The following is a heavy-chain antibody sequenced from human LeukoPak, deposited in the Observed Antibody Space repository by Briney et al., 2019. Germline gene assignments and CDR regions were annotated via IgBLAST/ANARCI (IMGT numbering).Heavy chain of an antibody. V-gene: IGHV3-30-3*01. D-gene: IGHD3-22*01. Sequence: GGSLRLSCAASGFTFSSYAMSWVRQAPGKGLEWVAVISYDGSNKYYADSVKGRFTISRDNSKNTLYLQMNSLRAEDTAVYYCARARGARGKDSSGYLYWGQGTLVTVSS. CDR2: ISYDGSNK. CDR1: GFTFSSYA. CDR3: ARARGARGKDSSGYLY. J-gene: IGHJ4*02.